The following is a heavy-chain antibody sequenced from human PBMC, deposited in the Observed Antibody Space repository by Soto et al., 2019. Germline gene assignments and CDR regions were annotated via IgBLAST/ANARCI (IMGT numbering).Heavy chain of an antibody. CDR2: IYYSGRT. V-gene: IGHV4-39*01. CDR1: GESISSSSYY. CDR3: ARQRTTVVTLAYFDH. D-gene: IGHD2-21*02. J-gene: IGHJ4*02. Sequence: ASETLSLTCIVSGESISSSSYYWGWIRQPPGKGLEWIGSIYYSGRTYYNPSFKSRVTISIDTSKNQFSLKLSSVTATDTAVYYCARQRTTVVTLAYFDHWGQGALVTSPQ.